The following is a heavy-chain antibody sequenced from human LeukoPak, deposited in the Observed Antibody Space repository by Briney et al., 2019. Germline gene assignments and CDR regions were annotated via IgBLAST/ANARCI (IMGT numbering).Heavy chain of an antibody. V-gene: IGHV3-48*04. CDR3: AANGGPFDF. D-gene: IGHD4-23*01. CDR1: GFTFSNYY. J-gene: IGHJ4*02. Sequence: GGSLRLSCAASGFTFSNYYMNWVRQAPGKGLEWVSSISPSSSAIYYADSVEGRFTISRDNAKNSLYLQINGLRAEDTAVYYCAANGGPFDFWGQGTLVTVSA. CDR2: ISPSSSAI.